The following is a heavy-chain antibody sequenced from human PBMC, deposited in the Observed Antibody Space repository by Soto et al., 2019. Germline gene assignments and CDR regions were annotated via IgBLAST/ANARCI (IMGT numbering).Heavy chain of an antibody. J-gene: IGHJ5*02. V-gene: IGHV1-69*06. CDR1: GGTFSSYA. D-gene: IGHD2-2*01. Sequence: SVKVSCKASGGTFSSYAISWVRQAPGQGLEWMGGIIPIFGTANYAQKFQGRVTITADKSASTAYMELSSLRSEDTAVYYCANHAVVPAAIGWFDPCGQGTLVTVSS. CDR2: IIPIFGTA. CDR3: ANHAVVPAAIGWFDP.